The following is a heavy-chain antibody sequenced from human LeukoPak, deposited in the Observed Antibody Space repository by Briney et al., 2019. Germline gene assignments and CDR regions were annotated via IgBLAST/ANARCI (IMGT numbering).Heavy chain of an antibody. J-gene: IGHJ4*02. CDR2: ISSSGRTM. CDR3: AHQSSGWRYYFDY. D-gene: IGHD6-19*01. CDR1: GFSFSSYE. V-gene: IGHV3-48*03. Sequence: GGSLRLSCAASGFSFSSYEMNWVRQAPGKGLEWVSYISSSGRTMYYADSVKGRFTISRDNAKNSLYMQMNSLRAEDTAVYYCAHQSSGWRYYFDYWGQGTLVTVSS.